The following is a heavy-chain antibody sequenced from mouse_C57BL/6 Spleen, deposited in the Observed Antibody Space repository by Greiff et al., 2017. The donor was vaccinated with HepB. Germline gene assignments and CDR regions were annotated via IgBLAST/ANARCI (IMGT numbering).Heavy chain of an antibody. D-gene: IGHD1-1*01. Sequence: EVQGVESGPELVKPGASVKISCKASGYSFTDYNMNWVKQSNGKSLEWIGVINPNYGTTSYNQKFKGKATLTVDQSSSTAYMQLNSLTSEDSAVYYCARFHYYGSSYYWYFDVWGTGTTVTVSS. CDR3: ARFHYYGSSYYWYFDV. CDR1: GYSFTDYN. CDR2: INPNYGTT. J-gene: IGHJ1*03. V-gene: IGHV1-39*01.